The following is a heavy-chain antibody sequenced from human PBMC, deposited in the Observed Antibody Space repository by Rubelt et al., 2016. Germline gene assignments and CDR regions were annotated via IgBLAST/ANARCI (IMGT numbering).Heavy chain of an antibody. CDR1: GGSISSYY. CDR3: ARGRAVEMATIGNDAFDI. J-gene: IGHJ3*02. CDR2: IYYSGST. D-gene: IGHD5-24*01. Sequence: QVQLQESGPGLVKPSETLSLTCPVSGGSISSYYWSWIRQPPGKGLEWIGYIYYSGSTNYNPSLKSRFPISVDTAKNQFALKLSSVTAADTAVDYCARGRAVEMATIGNDAFDIWGQGTMVTVSS. V-gene: IGHV4-59*01.